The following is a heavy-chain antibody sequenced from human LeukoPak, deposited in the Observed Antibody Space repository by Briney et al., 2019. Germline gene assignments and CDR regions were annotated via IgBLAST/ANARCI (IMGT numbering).Heavy chain of an antibody. J-gene: IGHJ2*01. D-gene: IGHD4-17*01. V-gene: IGHV3-66*04. CDR2: IYSGGST. CDR1: GFTVSSNY. Sequence: GGSLRLSCAASGFTVSSNYMSWVRQAPGKGLEWVSVIYSGGSTYYADSVKGRFTISRDNSKNTLYLQMNSLRAEDTAVYYCATQTTVTTSGYFDLWGRGTLVTVSS. CDR3: ATQTTVTTSGYFDL.